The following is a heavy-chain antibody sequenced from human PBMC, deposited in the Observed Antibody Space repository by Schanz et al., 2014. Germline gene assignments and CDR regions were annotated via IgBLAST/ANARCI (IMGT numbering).Heavy chain of an antibody. CDR3: ARDGVDAAAGGNY. D-gene: IGHD6-13*01. J-gene: IGHJ4*02. CDR1: GYTFTSYS. V-gene: IGHV1-3*01. Sequence: QVQLVQSGAEVKKPGASVKVSCKASGYTFTSYSIHWVRQAPGQGLEWMGWINVGNGNTRYSQKLQGRVTITRDTSASTAYMELSSLRSEDTAVYYCARDGVDAAAGGNYWGQGTLVTVSS. CDR2: INVGNGNT.